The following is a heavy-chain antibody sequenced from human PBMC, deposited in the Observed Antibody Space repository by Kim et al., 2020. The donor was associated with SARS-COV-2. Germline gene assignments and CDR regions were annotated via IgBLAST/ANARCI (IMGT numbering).Heavy chain of an antibody. D-gene: IGHD3-16*01. CDR3: ARVWGMFNSVAYFPY. V-gene: IGHV3-74*01. CDR2: INDDGSRT. Sequence: GGSLRLSCAASGFTLSNYWMHWVRQAPGKGLVWVARINDDGSRTIYADSVRGRFTISRDSAKNTLYLDMNSLRAEDTAVYFCARVWGMFNSVAYFPYWGQATLLTVSS. J-gene: IGHJ1*01. CDR1: GFTLSNYW.